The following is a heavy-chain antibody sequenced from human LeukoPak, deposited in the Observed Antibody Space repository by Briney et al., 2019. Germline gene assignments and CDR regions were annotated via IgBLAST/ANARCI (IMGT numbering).Heavy chain of an antibody. CDR3: ARRSNYDYYYGMDV. Sequence: SETLSLTCTVSGGSISSGGYYWSWIRQHPGKGLEWIGYIYYSGSTYYNPSLKSRVTISVDTSKNQFSLKLSSVTAADTAVYYCARRSNYDYYYGMDVWGQGTTVTVSS. V-gene: IGHV4-31*03. J-gene: IGHJ6*02. CDR2: IYYSGST. D-gene: IGHD4-11*01. CDR1: GGSISSGGYY.